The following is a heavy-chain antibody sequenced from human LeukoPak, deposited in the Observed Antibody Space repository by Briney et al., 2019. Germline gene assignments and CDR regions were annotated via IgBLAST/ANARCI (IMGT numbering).Heavy chain of an antibody. V-gene: IGHV3-23*01. Sequence: PGGSLRLSCAASGFTFSSYAMSWVRQAPGKGLEWVSAISGSGGSTYYADSVKGRFTISRDNSKNTLYLQMNSLRAEDTAVYYCAKDIWNCGGHCYSYNFEYWGQGTLVTVSS. D-gene: IGHD2-21*02. CDR1: GFTFSSYA. CDR3: AKDIWNCGGHCYSYNFEY. CDR2: ISGSGGST. J-gene: IGHJ4*02.